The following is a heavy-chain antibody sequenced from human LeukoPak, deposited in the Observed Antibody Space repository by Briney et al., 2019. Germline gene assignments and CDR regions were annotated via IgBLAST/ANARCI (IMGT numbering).Heavy chain of an antibody. Sequence: PGGSLRLSCAASGFTFSNAWTSWVRQAPGKGLEWVGRIKSKTDGGTTDYAAPVKGRFTISRDDSKNTLYLQMNSLKTEDTAVYYCTTDSGGHDPFFDYWGQGTLVTVSS. V-gene: IGHV3-15*01. CDR3: TTDSGGHDPFFDY. CDR1: GFTFSNAW. CDR2: IKSKTDGGTT. D-gene: IGHD5-12*01. J-gene: IGHJ4*02.